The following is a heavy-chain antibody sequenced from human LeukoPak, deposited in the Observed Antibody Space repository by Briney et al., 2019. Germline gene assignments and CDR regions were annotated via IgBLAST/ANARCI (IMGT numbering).Heavy chain of an antibody. CDR1: GGTFSSYA. J-gene: IGHJ4*02. CDR2: IIPIFGTA. Sequence: ASVKVSCKASGGTFSSYAISWVRQAPGQGLEWMGGIIPIFGTANYAQKFQGRVTITADESTSTAYMELSSLRSEDTAVYYGAGTWIQLWFKGPGEYYFDYWGQGTLVTVSS. CDR3: AGTWIQLWFKGPGEYYFDY. D-gene: IGHD5-18*01. V-gene: IGHV1-69*13.